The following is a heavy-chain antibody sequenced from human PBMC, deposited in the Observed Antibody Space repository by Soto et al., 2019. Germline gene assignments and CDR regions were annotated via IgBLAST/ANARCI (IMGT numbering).Heavy chain of an antibody. Sequence: ASVNASCKASEYNVSSSYMNWVRQAPGQGIDWMCMINPTCRXTSYAQKFQGRVTLTRDTSTSTVSMEMSSLRAEDTAVYYCARDLYGRRGYKFGTVDDRGQRTLVTVSS. CDR2: INPTCRXT. D-gene: IGHD5-12*01. V-gene: IGHV1-46*01. CDR1: EYNVSSSY. CDR3: ARDLYGRRGYKFGTVDD. J-gene: IGHJ4*02.